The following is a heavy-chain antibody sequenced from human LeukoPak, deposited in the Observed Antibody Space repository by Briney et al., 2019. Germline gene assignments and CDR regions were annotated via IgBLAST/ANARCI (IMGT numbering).Heavy chain of an antibody. Sequence: ASVKVSCKASGCTFTDYYIHWVRQAPGQGLEWMGWINPNSGGTNYAQKFQGRVTMTRDTSISTAYMELSRLRSDDTAVYYCAAAPYSGSYFDWGQGTLVTVSS. J-gene: IGHJ4*02. CDR1: GCTFTDYY. D-gene: IGHD1-26*01. V-gene: IGHV1-2*02. CDR3: AAAPYSGSYFD. CDR2: INPNSGGT.